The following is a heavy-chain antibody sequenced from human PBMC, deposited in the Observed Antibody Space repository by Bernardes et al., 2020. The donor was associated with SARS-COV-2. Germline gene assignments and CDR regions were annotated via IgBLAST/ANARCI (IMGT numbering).Heavy chain of an antibody. D-gene: IGHD6-13*01. Sequence: SLTCTVSGGSISSGGYYWSWIRQHPGKGLEWIGYIYYSGSTYYNPSLKSRVTISVDTSKNQFSLKLSSVTAADTAVYYCAREVGGGIAAAGIYYYYGMDVWGQGTTVTVSS. J-gene: IGHJ6*02. CDR1: GGSISSGGYY. V-gene: IGHV4-31*03. CDR2: IYYSGST. CDR3: AREVGGGIAAAGIYYYYGMDV.